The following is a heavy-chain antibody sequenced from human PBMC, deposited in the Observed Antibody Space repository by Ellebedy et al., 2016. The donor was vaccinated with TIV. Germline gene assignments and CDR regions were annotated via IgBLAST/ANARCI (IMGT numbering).Heavy chain of an antibody. V-gene: IGHV3-7*03. CDR3: ARDPNSPGDTGYGDY. CDR2: MNQVVSEK. Sequence: PGGSLRLSCAAPGFTFSTYWMSWVRQAPGKGLEWVTNMNQVVSEKYYADSVKGRFTISRDNAKNSLDLQMNSLRAEDTAVYYCARDPNSPGDTGYGDYWGQGAVVTVSS. CDR1: GFTFSTYW. J-gene: IGHJ4*02. D-gene: IGHD5-12*01.